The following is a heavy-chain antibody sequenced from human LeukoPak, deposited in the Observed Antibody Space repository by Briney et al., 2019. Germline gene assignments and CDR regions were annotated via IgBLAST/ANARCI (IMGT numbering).Heavy chain of an antibody. J-gene: IGHJ4*02. Sequence: PRASVKVSCKASGYTFTGYYMHWVRQAPGKGLEWMGGFDPEDGETIYAQKFQGRVTMTEDTSTDTAYMELSSLRSEDTAVYYCATGPPDGYNLGIKYWGQGTLVTVSS. CDR3: ATGPPDGYNLGIKY. CDR2: FDPEDGET. V-gene: IGHV1-24*01. CDR1: GYTFTGYY. D-gene: IGHD5-24*01.